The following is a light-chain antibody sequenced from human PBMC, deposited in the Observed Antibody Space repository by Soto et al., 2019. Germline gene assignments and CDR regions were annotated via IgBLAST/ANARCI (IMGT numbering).Light chain of an antibody. CDR3: SSYTISRTLV. Sequence: QSALTQPASVSGSPGQSITISCTGTSSDVGGYNYVSWYQQHPGKAPKLMIYEVSNRPSGVSNRFSGSKSGNTASLTISGLQAEDEADYYCSSYTISRTLVFGGGTQLTVL. CDR1: SSDVGGYNY. CDR2: EVS. J-gene: IGLJ2*01. V-gene: IGLV2-14*01.